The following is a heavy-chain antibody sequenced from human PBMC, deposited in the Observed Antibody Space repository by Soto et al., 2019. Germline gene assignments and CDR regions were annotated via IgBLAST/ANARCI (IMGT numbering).Heavy chain of an antibody. CDR1: GFTFNTYG. CDR3: ARGDCTGAYCYSWPFNYGVDV. CDR2: IWYDGSNK. J-gene: IGHJ6*02. Sequence: GSLRLSCTTSGFTFNTYGMYWVRQAPGKGLEWVAIIWYDGSNKYYGDSVKGRFTISRDNSKNTLYLQMNGLRAEDTALYYCARGDCTGAYCYSWPFNYGVDVWGQGTTVTVSS. V-gene: IGHV3-33*08. D-gene: IGHD2-15*01.